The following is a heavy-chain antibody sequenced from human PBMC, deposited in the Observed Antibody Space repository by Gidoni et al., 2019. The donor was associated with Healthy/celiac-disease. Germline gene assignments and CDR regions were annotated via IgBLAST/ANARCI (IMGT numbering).Heavy chain of an antibody. Sequence: QVQLVQSGAEVKKPGSSVKVSCKASGGTFSSYAISWVRQAPVQGLEWMGWISPIFGTANYAQKFQGRVTITADESTSTAYIELSSLRSEDTAVYYCCKGGYGYESFDYWGQGTLVTVSS. CDR1: GGTFSSYA. J-gene: IGHJ4*02. CDR2: ISPIFGTA. D-gene: IGHD5-18*01. CDR3: CKGGYGYESFDY. V-gene: IGHV1-69*01.